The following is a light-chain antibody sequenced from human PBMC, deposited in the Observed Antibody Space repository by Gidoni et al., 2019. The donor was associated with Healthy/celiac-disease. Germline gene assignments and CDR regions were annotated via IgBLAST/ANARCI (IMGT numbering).Light chain of an antibody. CDR1: QSVSSY. V-gene: IGKV3-11*01. Sequence: EIVLTQSPATLSLSPGERATLSCRASQSVSSYLAWYQQKPGQAPRLLIYDASNRATGIPARFSGSGSGTDFALTISSLEPEEFAVYYGQQRSNWPTFXGXTKVEIK. J-gene: IGKJ4*01. CDR2: DAS. CDR3: QQRSNWPT.